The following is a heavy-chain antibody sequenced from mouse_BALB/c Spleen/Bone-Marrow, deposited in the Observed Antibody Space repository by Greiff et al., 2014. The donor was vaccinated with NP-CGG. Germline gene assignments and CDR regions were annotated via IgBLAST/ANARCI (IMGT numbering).Heavy chain of an antibody. J-gene: IGHJ4*01. V-gene: IGHV5-6*01. CDR3: TRQRNWDHYAMDY. D-gene: IGHD4-1*01. CDR2: ISSGGGYT. CDR1: GFTFSTYG. Sequence: DVQLVESGGDLVKPGGSLKLSCAASGFTFSTYGMSWVRQTPDKRLVWVATISSGGGYTYYPDSVKGRFTISRDNANNTLYLQMSSLKSEDTAMYYCTRQRNWDHYAMDYWGQGTSVTVSS.